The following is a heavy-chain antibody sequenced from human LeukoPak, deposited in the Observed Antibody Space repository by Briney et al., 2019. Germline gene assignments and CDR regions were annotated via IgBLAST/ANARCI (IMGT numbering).Heavy chain of an antibody. CDR2: IYPGDSDT. CDR1: GYIFTSYW. V-gene: IGHV5-51*01. D-gene: IGHD6-19*01. CDR3: ARRGVAGTGNYYGMDV. Sequence: GESLKISCKGSGYIFTSYWIGWVRQMPGKGLEWMGIIYPGDSDTRYSPSFQGQVTISADKSISTAYLQWSSLKASDTAMYYCARRGVAGTGNYYGMDVWGQGTTVTVSS. J-gene: IGHJ6*02.